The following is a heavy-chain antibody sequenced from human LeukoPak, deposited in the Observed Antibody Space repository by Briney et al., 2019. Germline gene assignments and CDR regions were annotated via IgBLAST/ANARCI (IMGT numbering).Heavy chain of an antibody. J-gene: IGHJ4*02. V-gene: IGHV3-23*01. CDR1: GFTFSSYA. CDR2: ISGSGGST. CDR3: AKVGPYCSSTSCYADY. Sequence: GSLRLSCAASGFTFSSYAMSWVRQAPGKGLEWVSAISGSGGSTYYADSVKGRFTISRDNSKNTLYLQMNSLRAEDTAVYYCAKVGPYCSSTSCYADYWGQGTLVTVSS. D-gene: IGHD2-2*01.